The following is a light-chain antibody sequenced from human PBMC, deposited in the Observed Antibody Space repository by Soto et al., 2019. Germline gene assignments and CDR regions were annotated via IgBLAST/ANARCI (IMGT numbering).Light chain of an antibody. V-gene: IGKV3-15*01. CDR2: GAS. CDR1: QSVSGN. Sequence: ELVMTQSPGTLSVSPGERASLSCRASQSVSGNLAWYQQTPGQAPRLLIHGASTRATGIPARFSGSGSGTEFTLTISSMQSEDFAFYYCQQYNDWPRTFGQGTKV. J-gene: IGKJ1*01. CDR3: QQYNDWPRT.